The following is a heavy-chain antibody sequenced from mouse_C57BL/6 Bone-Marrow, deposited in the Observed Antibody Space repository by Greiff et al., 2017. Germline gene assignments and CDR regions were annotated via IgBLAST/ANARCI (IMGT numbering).Heavy chain of an antibody. CDR2: IYPRSGYT. Sequence: QVQLKQSGAELARPGASVKLSCKASGYTFTSYGISWVKQRTGQGLEWIGEIYPRSGYTYYNEKFKGKATLPADKSSSTAYMELRSLTSEDTAVYFCAREGYYGRGYFDVWGTGTTVTVSS. CDR1: GYTFTSYG. J-gene: IGHJ1*03. V-gene: IGHV1-81*01. CDR3: AREGYYGRGYFDV. D-gene: IGHD1-1*02.